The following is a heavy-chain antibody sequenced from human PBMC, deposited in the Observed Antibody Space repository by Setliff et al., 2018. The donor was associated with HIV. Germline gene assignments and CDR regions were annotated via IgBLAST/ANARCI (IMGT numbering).Heavy chain of an antibody. J-gene: IGHJ4*02. CDR2: VFYNGDT. V-gene: IGHV4-59*08. D-gene: IGHD3-3*01. Sequence: SETLSLTCTVSGGSIRSYYRSWIRQSPGKGLEWIGYVFYNGDTAYNPSLKSRLTISVDTSKSQFSLKLTSVTAADTAVYYCARQMTIPGVAVTPVDYWGQGALVTV. CDR1: GGSIRSYY. CDR3: ARQMTIPGVAVTPVDY.